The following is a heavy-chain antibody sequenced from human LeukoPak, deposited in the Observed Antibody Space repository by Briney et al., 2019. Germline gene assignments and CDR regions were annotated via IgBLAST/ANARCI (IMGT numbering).Heavy chain of an antibody. CDR1: GFTFSSYA. D-gene: IGHD3-10*01. V-gene: IGHV3-23*01. J-gene: IGHJ4*02. CDR2: ISGSGYST. CDR3: AKDDNGSGSYYFGFDY. Sequence: GGSLRLSCAASGFTFSSYAMSWVRQAPGKGLEWVSAISGSGYSTYYADSVRGRFTISRDNSKNTLYLQMNSLRAEDTAVYYCAKDDNGSGSYYFGFDYWGQGTLVTVSS.